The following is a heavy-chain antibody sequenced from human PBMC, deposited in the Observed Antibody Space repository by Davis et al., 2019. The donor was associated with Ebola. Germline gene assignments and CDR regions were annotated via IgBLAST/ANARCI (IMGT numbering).Heavy chain of an antibody. CDR2: ISSSSSYI. D-gene: IGHD5-12*01. CDR3: ARDRRDSGYEKYYFDY. Sequence: GESLKISCAASGFTFSSYSMNWVRQAPGKGLEWVSSISSSSSYIYYADSVKGRFTISRDNAKNSLYLQMNSLRAEDTAVYYCARDRRDSGYEKYYFDYWGQGTLVTVSS. CDR1: GFTFSSYS. V-gene: IGHV3-21*01. J-gene: IGHJ4*02.